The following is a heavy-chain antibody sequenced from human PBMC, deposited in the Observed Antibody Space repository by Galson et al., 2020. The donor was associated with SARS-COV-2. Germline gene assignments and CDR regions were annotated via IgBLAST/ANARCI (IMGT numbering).Heavy chain of an antibody. CDR1: GGSIGRDY. CDR3: ARGHRDLQY. J-gene: IGHJ4*02. CDR2: IFYTGST. V-gene: IGHV4-59*08. Sequence: SETLSLTCTVSGGSIGRDYWSWIRQTPGKGLEWIGYIFYTGSTNYNPSLKSRVSISVDTSEDKVSLTLSSVTAADTAVYYCARGHRDLQYGGQGILVTVSS.